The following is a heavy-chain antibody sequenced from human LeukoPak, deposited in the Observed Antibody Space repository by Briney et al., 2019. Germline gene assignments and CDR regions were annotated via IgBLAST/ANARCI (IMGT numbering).Heavy chain of an antibody. CDR1: GGSISSFY. CDR3: ARDYVWFGEYYYFDY. J-gene: IGHJ4*02. CDR2: ISTRGNA. D-gene: IGHD3-10*01. Sequence: TSETLSLTCSVSGGSISSFYWSWVRQPAGKGLEWIGRISTRGNADYNPSLKSRVTISVDTSKNQFSLKLSSVTAADTAVYYCARDYVWFGEYYYFDYWGQGTLVTVSS. V-gene: IGHV4-4*07.